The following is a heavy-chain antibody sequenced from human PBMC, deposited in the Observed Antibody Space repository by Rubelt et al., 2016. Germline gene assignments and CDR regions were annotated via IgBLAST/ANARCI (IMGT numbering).Heavy chain of an antibody. CDR1: GYTFSSYD. V-gene: IGHV1-18*01. D-gene: IGHD1-7*01. J-gene: IGHJ6*02. Sequence: QVQLVQSGAEVKKPGASVKVSCKASGYTFSSYDINWVRQATGQGLEWMGWISAYNGNTNYAQKLQGRVTMTTDTSTRTAYMELRSLRSDDTAVYYCARSAGTTELAYYGMDVWGQGTTVTVSS. CDR2: ISAYNGNT. CDR3: ARSAGTTELAYYGMDV.